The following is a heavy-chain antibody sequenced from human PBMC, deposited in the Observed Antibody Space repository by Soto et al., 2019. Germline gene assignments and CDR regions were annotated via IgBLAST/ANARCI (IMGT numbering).Heavy chain of an antibody. V-gene: IGHV3-21*01. CDR1: GFTFSNYG. CDR2: ISNGGSYI. J-gene: IGHJ4*02. Sequence: GGSLRLSCAGSGFTFSNYGISWVRQAPGKGLEWVASISNGGSYIYYADSVAGRFTISRDNANNSLFLQMNSLRSEDTAVYYCARDPYFDPLTCYYIGLDYWGQG. CDR3: ARDPYFDPLTCYYIGLDY. D-gene: IGHD3-9*01.